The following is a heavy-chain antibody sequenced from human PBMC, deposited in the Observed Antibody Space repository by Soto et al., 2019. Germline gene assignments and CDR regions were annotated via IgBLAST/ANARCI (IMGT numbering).Heavy chain of an antibody. CDR2: IYHSGST. Sequence: QVQLQESGPGLVKPSGTLSLTCAVSGGSISSSNWWSWVRQPLGKGLEWIGEIYHSGSTNYNPSLKSRVTISVDKSKNQFSLKLSSVTAADTAVYYCARGYGSGITQGYYYYYGMDVWGQGTTVTVSS. D-gene: IGHD3-10*01. J-gene: IGHJ6*02. V-gene: IGHV4-4*02. CDR1: GGSISSSNW. CDR3: ARGYGSGITQGYYYYYGMDV.